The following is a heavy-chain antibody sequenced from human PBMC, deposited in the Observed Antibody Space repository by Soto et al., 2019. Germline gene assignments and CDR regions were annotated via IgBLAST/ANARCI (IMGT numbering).Heavy chain of an antibody. Sequence: EVQLVESGGGLVQPGGSLSLSCAASGFTFSSYWMSWVRQAPGKGLEWVANIKQDGSEKYYVDSVKGRFTISRDNAKNSLYLQMNSLRAEDTAVYYCARGLALAVAGFDYWGQGTLVTVSS. J-gene: IGHJ4*02. V-gene: IGHV3-7*01. CDR3: ARGLALAVAGFDY. CDR2: IKQDGSEK. CDR1: GFTFSSYW. D-gene: IGHD6-19*01.